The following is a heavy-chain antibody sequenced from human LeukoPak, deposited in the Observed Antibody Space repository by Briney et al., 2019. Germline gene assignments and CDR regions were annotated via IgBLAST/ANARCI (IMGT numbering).Heavy chain of an antibody. CDR3: AKGSYYDSSGSFYFDY. Sequence: GGSPRLSCAASGFTFSSYAMSWVRQAPGKGLEWVSGISGSGDNTYYADSVKGRFTISRDNSKNTLYVQVNSLGTEDTAAYYCAKGSYYDSSGSFYFDYWGQGTLVTVSS. J-gene: IGHJ4*02. CDR1: GFTFSSYA. CDR2: ISGSGDNT. V-gene: IGHV3-23*01. D-gene: IGHD3-22*01.